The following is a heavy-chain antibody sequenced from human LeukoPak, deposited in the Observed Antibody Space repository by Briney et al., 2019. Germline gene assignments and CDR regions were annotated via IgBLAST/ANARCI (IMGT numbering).Heavy chain of an antibody. Sequence: GASVKVSCKASGYTSTSYYMHWVRQAPGQGLEWMGIINPSGGSTSYAQKFQGRVTMTRDASTSTVYMELSSLRSEDTAVYYCAREYYYGSGSYFRHYYGMDVWGQGTTVTVSS. D-gene: IGHD3-10*01. CDR1: GYTSTSYY. CDR2: INPSGGST. V-gene: IGHV1-46*01. J-gene: IGHJ6*02. CDR3: AREYYYGSGSYFRHYYGMDV.